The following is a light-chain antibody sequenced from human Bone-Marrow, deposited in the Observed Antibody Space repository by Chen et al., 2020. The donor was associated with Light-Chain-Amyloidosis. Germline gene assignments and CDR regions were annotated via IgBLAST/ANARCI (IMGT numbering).Light chain of an antibody. J-gene: IGKJ3*01. CDR2: DAS. CDR1: QSVSTY. V-gene: IGKV3-11*01. Sequence: EIVLTQSPGSLSLSPGERATLSCRTSQSVSTYVAWYQQKSGQPPRLLIYDASKRASGIPARLSGSGSGTDCTLPIRNLEPEDFAVYFCQQRYNWPRLTFGPGTKVDIK. CDR3: QQRYNWPRLT.